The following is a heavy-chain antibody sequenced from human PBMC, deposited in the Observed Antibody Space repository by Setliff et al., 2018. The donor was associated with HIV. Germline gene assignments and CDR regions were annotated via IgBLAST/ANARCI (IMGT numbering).Heavy chain of an antibody. CDR1: GGSISNYY. CDR3: ARLTRITTAGH. CDR2: IYSSGRT. Sequence: PSETLSLTCTVSGGSISNYYWSWIRQPAEKGLEWIGRIYSSGRTNYNPSLKSRVTMSLDTSKNQFSLKLNSVTAADTAVYCARLTRITTAGHWGQGTLVTVSS. V-gene: IGHV4-4*07. J-gene: IGHJ4*02. D-gene: IGHD6-13*01.